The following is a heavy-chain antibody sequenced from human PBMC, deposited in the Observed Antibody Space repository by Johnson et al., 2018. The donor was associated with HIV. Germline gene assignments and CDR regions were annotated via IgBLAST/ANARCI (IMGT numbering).Heavy chain of an antibody. Sequence: MQLVESGGGLIQPGGSLRLSCAASGFTVSSNYAMSWVRRAPGKGLEWVSTISGDAGSTYYADSVRGRFTLSRDNSKNTLYLQMNSLRAEDTAVYYCARGRKTVTTVRPSAFDIWGQGTMVTVSS. CDR2: ISGDAGST. D-gene: IGHD4-17*01. V-gene: IGHV3-23*04. CDR1: GFTVSSNYA. CDR3: ARGRKTVTTVRPSAFDI. J-gene: IGHJ3*02.